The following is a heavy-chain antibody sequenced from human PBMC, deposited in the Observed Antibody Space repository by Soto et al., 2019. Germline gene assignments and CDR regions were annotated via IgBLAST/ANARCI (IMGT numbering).Heavy chain of an antibody. Sequence: QVQLQESGPGLVKPSQTLSLTCTVSGGSISSGGYYWSWIRQHPGKGLEWIGYIYYSGSTYYNTSLKSRVTIAGDTSKNQFSLKQSSVTAADTAVYYCARVGQQLAAPFDYWGQGTLVTVSS. D-gene: IGHD6-13*01. CDR3: ARVGQQLAAPFDY. V-gene: IGHV4-31*03. CDR2: IYYSGST. J-gene: IGHJ4*02. CDR1: GGSISSGGYY.